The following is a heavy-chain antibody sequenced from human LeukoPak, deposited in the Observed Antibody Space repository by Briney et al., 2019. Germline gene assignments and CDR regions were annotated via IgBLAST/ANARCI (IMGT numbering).Heavy chain of an antibody. CDR3: ASYPPGYCSGGSCPTGG. Sequence: GGSLRLSCAASGFTFSSYSMNWVRQAPGKGLEWVSYISSSSSYIYYADSVKGRFTISRDNAKNSLYLQMNSLRAEDTAVYYCASYPPGYCSGGSCPTGGWGQGTLVTVSS. V-gene: IGHV3-21*01. CDR2: ISSSSSYI. D-gene: IGHD2-15*01. J-gene: IGHJ4*02. CDR1: GFTFSSYS.